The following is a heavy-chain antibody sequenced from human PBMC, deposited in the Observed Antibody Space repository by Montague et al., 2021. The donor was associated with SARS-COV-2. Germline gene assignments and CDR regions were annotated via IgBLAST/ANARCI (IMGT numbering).Heavy chain of an antibody. Sequence: SETLSLTCTVPGGSISNSNYYWGWIRQPPGKGLEWIGSVYYSGNTYHNPSLKSRVSISVDTYKIQLSLKVMSVTPEDTAVYYCASAFYGDHCAFEVWGQGTMVTVSS. CDR2: VYYSGNT. CDR3: ASAFYGDHCAFEV. CDR1: GGSISNSNYY. V-gene: IGHV4-39*01. D-gene: IGHD3-3*02. J-gene: IGHJ3*01.